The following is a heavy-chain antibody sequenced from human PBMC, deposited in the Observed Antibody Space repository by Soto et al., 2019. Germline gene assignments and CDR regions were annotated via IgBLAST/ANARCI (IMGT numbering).Heavy chain of an antibody. J-gene: IGHJ4*02. CDR2: IGTAGDT. D-gene: IGHD2-8*01. Sequence: EVQLVESGGGLVQPGGSLRLSCAASGFTFSSYDMHWVRQATGKGLEWVSAIGTAGDTYYPGSVKGRFTISRENAKNSLYLQMNSLRAGDTAAYYCARDGVYGSLSYWGQGTLVTVSS. V-gene: IGHV3-13*01. CDR1: GFTFSSYD. CDR3: ARDGVYGSLSY.